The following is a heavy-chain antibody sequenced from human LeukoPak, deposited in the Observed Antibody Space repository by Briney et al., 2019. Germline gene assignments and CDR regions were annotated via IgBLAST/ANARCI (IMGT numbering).Heavy chain of an antibody. CDR2: ISGSGGST. CDR1: GFTFSDYY. J-gene: IGHJ4*02. V-gene: IGHV3-23*01. D-gene: IGHD5-18*01. Sequence: GGSLRLSCAASGFTFSDYYMSWIRQAPGKGLEWVSAISGSGGSTYYADSARGRFTISRDNSKNTLYLQMNSLRAEDTAVYYCAKDSDPDTAMVVSPDYWGQGTLVTVSS. CDR3: AKDSDPDTAMVVSPDY.